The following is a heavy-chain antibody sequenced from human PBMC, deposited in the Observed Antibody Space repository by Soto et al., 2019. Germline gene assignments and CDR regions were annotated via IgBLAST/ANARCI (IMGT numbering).Heavy chain of an antibody. Sequence: HPGGSVRLCCAASGFTFSRYAMSWGRQATGKGQEWVSAISGSGGSTYYADSVKGRFTISRDNSKNTLYLQMTSLRAEDTAVYYCAKGKHLESYNWYDPWGQGTLVTVSS. D-gene: IGHD1-1*01. J-gene: IGHJ5*02. CDR1: GFTFSRYA. CDR2: ISGSGGST. CDR3: AKGKHLESYNWYDP. V-gene: IGHV3-23*01.